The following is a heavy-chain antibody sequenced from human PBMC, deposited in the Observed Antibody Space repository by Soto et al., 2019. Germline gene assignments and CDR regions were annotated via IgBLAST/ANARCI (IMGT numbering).Heavy chain of an antibody. CDR1: GGSMTTGSYF. D-gene: IGHD1-1*01. V-gene: IGHV4-61*01. J-gene: IGHJ4*02. CDR3: ARARNRHFDY. CDR2: VFRSGSV. Sequence: SETLSLTCNVSGGSMTTGSYFWSWIRQPPGKGLEWIGYVFRSGSVNYSPSFKSRVTISIDTSKNQFSLMLKSVTAADTAVYFCARARNRHFDYWGQGALVTVS.